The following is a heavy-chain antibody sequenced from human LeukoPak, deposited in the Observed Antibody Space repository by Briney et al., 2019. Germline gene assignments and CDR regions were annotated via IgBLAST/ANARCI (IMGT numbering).Heavy chain of an antibody. D-gene: IGHD2-15*01. V-gene: IGHV4-34*01. CDR1: GGSFSGYY. CDR2: INHSGST. J-gene: IGHJ3*02. Sequence: PSETLSLTCAVYGGSFSGYYWSWIRQPPGKGLEWIGEINHSGSTNYNPSLKSRVTISVDTSKNQFSLKLSSVTAADTAVYYCARGGDIVVVVAATGAFDIWGQGTMVTVSP. CDR3: ARGGDIVVVVAATGAFDI.